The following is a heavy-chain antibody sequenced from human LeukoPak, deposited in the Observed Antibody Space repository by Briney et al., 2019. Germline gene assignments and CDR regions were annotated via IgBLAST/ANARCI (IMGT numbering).Heavy chain of an antibody. CDR3: ARDQGNYDFWSGYSAD. CDR1: GDSISSYY. J-gene: IGHJ4*02. Sequence: PSETLSLTCTVSGDSISSYYWSWIRQPPGKGLEWIGNMYYSGSTYYNPSLKSRVTISIDTSKNQFSLKLSSVTAADTAVYYCARDQGNYDFWSGYSADWGQGTLVTVSS. V-gene: IGHV4-59*12. D-gene: IGHD3-3*01. CDR2: MYYSGST.